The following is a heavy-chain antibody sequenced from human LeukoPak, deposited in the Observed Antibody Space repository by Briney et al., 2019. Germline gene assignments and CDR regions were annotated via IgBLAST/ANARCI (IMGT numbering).Heavy chain of an antibody. CDR2: INPNSGGT. CDR1: GYSFTGYY. D-gene: IGHD3-10*01. J-gene: IGHJ4*02. Sequence: ASVKVSCKASGYSFTGYYMYWVRQAPGQGLEWMGWINPNSGGTNYAQKFQDRVTMSRDTSISTAYMELSRLRSDDTAVYYCARDYYGSLYYWGQGTLVTVSS. CDR3: ARDYYGSLYY. V-gene: IGHV1-2*02.